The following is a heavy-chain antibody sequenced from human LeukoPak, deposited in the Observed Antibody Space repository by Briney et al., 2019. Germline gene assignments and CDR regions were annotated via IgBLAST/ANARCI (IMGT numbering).Heavy chain of an antibody. J-gene: IGHJ3*02. Sequence: GESLKISCKASGYRFTSYWIGWVRQMPGKGLEWMGIIYPGDSDARYSPSFQGQVTISADKSISTAYLQWSSLKASDTAMYYCARPEEHGDYVHDAFDIWGQGTMVTVSS. CDR2: IYPGDSDA. D-gene: IGHD4-17*01. CDR1: GYRFTSYW. V-gene: IGHV5-51*01. CDR3: ARPEEHGDYVHDAFDI.